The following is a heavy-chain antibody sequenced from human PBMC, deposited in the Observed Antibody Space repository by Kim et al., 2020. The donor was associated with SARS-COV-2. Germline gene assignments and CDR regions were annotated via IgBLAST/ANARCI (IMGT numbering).Heavy chain of an antibody. J-gene: IGHJ6*02. CDR1: GYTFTSYA. D-gene: IGHD4-17*01. CDR2: INAGNGNT. CDR3: ARTYDYGDYVGYYYYGMDV. Sequence: ASVKVSCKASGYTFTSYAMHWVRQAPGQRLEWMGWINAGNGNTKYSQKFQGRVTITRDTSASTAYMELSSLRSEDTAVYYCARTYDYGDYVGYYYYGMDVWGQGTTVTVSS. V-gene: IGHV1-3*01.